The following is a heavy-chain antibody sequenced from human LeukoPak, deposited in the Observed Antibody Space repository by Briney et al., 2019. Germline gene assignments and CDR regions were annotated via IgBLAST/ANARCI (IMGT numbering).Heavy chain of an antibody. CDR1: GFTFSSYG. V-gene: IGHV3-30*02. CDR2: IRYDGSNR. D-gene: IGHD2-8*01. Sequence: GGSLRLSCAASGFTFSSYGMHWVRQAPGKGLEWVAFIRYDGSNRHYADSVKGRFTISRDNAKNSLYLQMNTLRAEDTALYYCARGGRANGVYDAFDIWGQGTIVTVSS. J-gene: IGHJ3*02. CDR3: ARGGRANGVYDAFDI.